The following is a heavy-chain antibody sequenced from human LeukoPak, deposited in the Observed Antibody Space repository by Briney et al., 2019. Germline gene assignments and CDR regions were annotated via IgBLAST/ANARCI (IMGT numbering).Heavy chain of an antibody. D-gene: IGHD6-19*01. V-gene: IGHV1-69*13. J-gene: IGHJ4*02. CDR2: IIPIFGTA. CDR1: GGTFSSYA. Sequence: SVKVSCKASGGTFSSYAISWVRQAPGQGLEWMGGIIPIFGTANYAQKFQGRVTITADESTSTAYMELSSLRSEDTAVYYCARAHPSGYSSGWRLDYWGQGTLVTVSS. CDR3: ARAHPSGYSSGWRLDY.